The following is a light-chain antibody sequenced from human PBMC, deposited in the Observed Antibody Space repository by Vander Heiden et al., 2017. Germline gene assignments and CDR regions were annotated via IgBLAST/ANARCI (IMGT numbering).Light chain of an antibody. J-gene: IGKJ1*01. Sequence: EIVLTQSPATLSLSPGERATLSCRASQSVSSYLDWYQQKPGQAPRLLIYDASNRANGIPDRFSGSGSGTDFTLTSSSLEPEDFAVYYWQQRSNLRTFGQGTKVEIK. V-gene: IGKV3-11*01. CDR3: QQRSNLRT. CDR1: QSVSSY. CDR2: DAS.